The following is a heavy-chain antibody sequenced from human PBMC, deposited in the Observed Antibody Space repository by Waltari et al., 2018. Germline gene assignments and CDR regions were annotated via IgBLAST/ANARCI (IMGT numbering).Heavy chain of an antibody. CDR1: GFTFSSYG. D-gene: IGHD3-22*01. Sequence: QVQLVESGGGVVQPGRSLRLSCAASGFTFSSYGMHWVRQAPGKGLEWGAVIWYDGSNKYYADSVKGRFTISRDNSKNTLYLQMNSLRAEDTAMYYCAKVYSSGYYYVNAFDIWGQGTMVTVSS. CDR2: IWYDGSNK. J-gene: IGHJ3*02. V-gene: IGHV3-30*18. CDR3: AKVYSSGYYYVNAFDI.